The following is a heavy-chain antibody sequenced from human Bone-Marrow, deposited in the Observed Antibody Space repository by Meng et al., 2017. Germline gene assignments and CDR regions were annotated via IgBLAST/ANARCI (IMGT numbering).Heavy chain of an antibody. CDR1: GFTFGDYA. D-gene: IGHD2-21*02. Sequence: GESLKISCTASGFTFGDYAMSWVRQAPGKGLEWVGFIRSKAYGGTTEYAASVKGRFTISRDDSKSIAYLQMNSLKTEDTVVYYCTRDPLPYCGGDCYYSWGQGTTVTVSS. V-gene: IGHV3-49*04. CDR2: IRSKAYGGTT. CDR3: TRDPLPYCGGDCYYS. J-gene: IGHJ6*02.